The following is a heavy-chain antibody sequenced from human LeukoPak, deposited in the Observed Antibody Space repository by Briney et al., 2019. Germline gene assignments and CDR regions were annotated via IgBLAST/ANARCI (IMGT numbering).Heavy chain of an antibody. CDR2: IYAGEGA. CDR1: GDSISNYF. D-gene: IGHD5-18*01. CDR3: AREGYSYGYYFDY. V-gene: IGHV4-4*07. Sequence: SETLPLTCTVSGDSISNYFWSWIRQPAGKGLEWIGRIYAGEGAKYNPSLETRVTVSVDTSTNQLSLKLSSVTAADTAVYYCAREGYSYGYYFDYWGQGTLVTVSS. J-gene: IGHJ4*02.